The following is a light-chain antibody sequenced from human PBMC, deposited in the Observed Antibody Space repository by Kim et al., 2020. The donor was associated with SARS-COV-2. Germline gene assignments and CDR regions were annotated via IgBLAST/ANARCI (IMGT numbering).Light chain of an antibody. Sequence: VSPGERATLSGRASQSVSSNLAWYQQRPGQAPRLIIYGASTRATGIPARISGSGSGTEFTLTISSLQSEDFAVYYCQQYNSWPRTFGQGTKVDIK. CDR2: GAS. CDR3: QQYNSWPRT. CDR1: QSVSSN. V-gene: IGKV3-15*01. J-gene: IGKJ1*01.